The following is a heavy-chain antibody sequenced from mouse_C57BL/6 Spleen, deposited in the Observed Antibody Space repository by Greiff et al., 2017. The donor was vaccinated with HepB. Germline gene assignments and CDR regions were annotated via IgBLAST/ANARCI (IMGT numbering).Heavy chain of an antibody. CDR3: ARWFNPRDYAMDY. Sequence: QVQLQQSGAELVKPGASVKLSCKASGYTFTSYWMQWVKQRPGQGLEWIGEIDPSDSYTNYNQKFKGKATLTVDTSSSTAYMQLSSLTSEDSAVYYCARWFNPRDYAMDYWGQGTSVTVSS. J-gene: IGHJ4*01. D-gene: IGHD3-3*01. CDR2: IDPSDSYT. CDR1: GYTFTSYW. V-gene: IGHV1-50*01.